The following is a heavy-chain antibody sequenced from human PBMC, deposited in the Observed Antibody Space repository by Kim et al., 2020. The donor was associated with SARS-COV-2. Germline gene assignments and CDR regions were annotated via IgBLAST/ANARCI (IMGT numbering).Heavy chain of an antibody. CDR1: GGSISSGGYY. V-gene: IGHV4-31*03. Sequence: SETLSLTCTVSGGSISSGGYYWSWIRQHPGKGLEWIGYIYYSGSTYYNPSLKSRVTISVDTSKNQFSLKLSSVTAADTAVYYCASCCVRGVIRHAFDYWGQGTLVTVSS. CDR3: ASCCVRGVIRHAFDY. CDR2: IYYSGST. J-gene: IGHJ4*02. D-gene: IGHD3-10*01.